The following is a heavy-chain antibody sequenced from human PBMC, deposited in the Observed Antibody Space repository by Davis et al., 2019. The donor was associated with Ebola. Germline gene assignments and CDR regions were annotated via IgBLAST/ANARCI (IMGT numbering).Heavy chain of an antibody. D-gene: IGHD1-1*01. CDR2: INHSGST. CDR1: GGSFSGYY. CDR3: ARGLYPWELDY. J-gene: IGHJ4*02. V-gene: IGHV4-34*01. Sequence: SETLSLTCAVYGGSFSGYYWSWIRQPPGKGLEWIGEINHSGSTNYNPSLKSRVTISVDTSKNQFSLKLSSVTAADTAVYYCARGLYPWELDYWGQGTLVTVS.